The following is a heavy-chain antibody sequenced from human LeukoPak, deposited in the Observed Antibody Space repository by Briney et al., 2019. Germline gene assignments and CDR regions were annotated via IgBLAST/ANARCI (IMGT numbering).Heavy chain of an antibody. CDR3: AKDDAWLRFGE. CDR2: ISGSGGST. CDR1: GFTFSSYG. D-gene: IGHD3-10*01. J-gene: IGHJ4*02. Sequence: GGSLRLSCAVSGFTFSSYGMSWVRQAPGKGLEWVSGISGSGGSTYYADSVKGRFTISRDNSKNALYLQMNSLTAEDTAVYYCAKDDAWLRFGEWSQGTLVTVSS. V-gene: IGHV3-23*01.